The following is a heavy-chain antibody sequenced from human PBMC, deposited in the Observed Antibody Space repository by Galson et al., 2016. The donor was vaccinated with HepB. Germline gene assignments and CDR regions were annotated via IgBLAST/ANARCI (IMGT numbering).Heavy chain of an antibody. CDR2: VHDSGTT. J-gene: IGHJ4*02. CDR3: ARERAKVIDY. Sequence: SETLSLTCAVSGSSITSGNWWGWVRQPPGKGLEWIGEVHDSGTTSYNPSLKSRVTISKDQSKNQLSLILTSVTAADSAVYYCARERAKVIDYWGQGTLVTVSS. V-gene: IGHV4-4*02. CDR1: GSSITSGNW. D-gene: IGHD4/OR15-4a*01.